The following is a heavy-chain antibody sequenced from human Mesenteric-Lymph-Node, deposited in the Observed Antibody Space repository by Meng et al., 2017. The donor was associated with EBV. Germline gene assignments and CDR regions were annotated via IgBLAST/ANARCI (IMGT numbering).Heavy chain of an antibody. CDR3: ARHNYDVLTDYYAFDP. J-gene: IGHJ5*02. V-gene: IGHV4-39*01. CDR2: IYYSGYT. CDR1: GGSISSSSSSSYY. Sequence: LALAGLGPVPVRPSSTLSLTCSVSGGSISSSSSSSYYWGWIRQPPGKGLEWIGSIYYSGYTFYSPSLKSRITISVDTSKNQFSLRLSSVTAADTAVYYCARHNYDVLTDYYAFDPWGQGTLVTASS. D-gene: IGHD3-9*01.